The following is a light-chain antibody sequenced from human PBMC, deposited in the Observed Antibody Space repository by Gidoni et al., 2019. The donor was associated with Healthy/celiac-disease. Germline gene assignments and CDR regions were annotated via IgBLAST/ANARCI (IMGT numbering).Light chain of an antibody. V-gene: IGLV2-11*01. CDR2: DVS. J-gene: IGLJ2*01. Sequence: QSALTQPRSVSGSPGQSVTISCTGTSSDVGGYNYVSWYQQHPGKAPKLMIYDVSKRPSGVPDRFSGSKSGNTASLTISGLQAEDEADYYCCSYAGSYGEIGGGTKLTVL. CDR1: SSDVGGYNY. CDR3: CSYAGSYGE.